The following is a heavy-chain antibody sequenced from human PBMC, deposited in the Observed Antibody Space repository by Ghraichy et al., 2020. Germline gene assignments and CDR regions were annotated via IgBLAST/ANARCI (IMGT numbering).Heavy chain of an antibody. J-gene: IGHJ3*02. CDR3: TTYNQKDAFDI. CDR1: GFTFSNVW. V-gene: IGHV3-15*05. Sequence: GGSLRLSCAASGFTFSNVWMSWVRQAPGKGLEWVGRIKTKAGAGTTDYAAPVKGRFTISRDDSKKMLYLQMNSLKTEDTAAYYCTTYNQKDAFDIWGQGTVVTVSS. CDR2: IKTKAGAGTT. D-gene: IGHD1-14*01.